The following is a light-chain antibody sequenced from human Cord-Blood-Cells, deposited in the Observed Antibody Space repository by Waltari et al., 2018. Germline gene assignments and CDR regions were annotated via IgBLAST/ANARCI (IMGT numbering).Light chain of an antibody. J-gene: IGKJ1*01. CDR3: QQSNSLTWK. Sequence: EIVLTQSPDFQSVTPKEKVTITCRASQSIGSSLHWYQQKPDQSPKLLIKEASQSFSGGPSGFRGKGSGKEFTLTIKSREAEEGATDYWQQSNSLTWKFGQGTKVEIK. V-gene: IGKV6-21*01. CDR1: QSIGSS. CDR2: EAS.